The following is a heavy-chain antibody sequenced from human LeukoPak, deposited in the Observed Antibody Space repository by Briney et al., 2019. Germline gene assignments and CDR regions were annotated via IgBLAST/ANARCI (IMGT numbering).Heavy chain of an antibody. J-gene: IGHJ4*02. Sequence: GSLRLSCAASGFTFSSYGMHWVRQAPGKGLEWVAVISYDGSNKYYADSVKGRFTISRDNSKNTLYLQMNSLRAEDTAVYYCAKGTAVADYWGQGTLVTVSS. CDR1: GFTFSSYG. D-gene: IGHD6-19*01. CDR3: AKGTAVADY. CDR2: ISYDGSNK. V-gene: IGHV3-30*18.